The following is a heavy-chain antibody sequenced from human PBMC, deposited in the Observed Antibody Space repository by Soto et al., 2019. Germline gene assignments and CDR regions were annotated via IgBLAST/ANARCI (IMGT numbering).Heavy chain of an antibody. J-gene: IGHJ6*02. CDR2: INAGNGNT. CDR1: GYTFTSYA. CDR3: ARDYYYGMDV. V-gene: IGHV1-3*01. Sequence: ASVKVSCKASGYTFTSYAIHWVRQAPGQRLEWMGWINAGNGNTKYSRKLQGRVTMTTDTSTSTAYMELRSLRSDDTAVYYCARDYYYGMDVWGQGTTVTVSS.